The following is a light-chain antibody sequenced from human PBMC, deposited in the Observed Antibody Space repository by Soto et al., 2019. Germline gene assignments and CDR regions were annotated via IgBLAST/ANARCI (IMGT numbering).Light chain of an antibody. J-gene: IGKJ4*01. CDR2: GAS. Sequence: DIELTQSPSFLSASVGDRVTISCRASQGISDYLAWYQQKPGKAPKLLIYGASTLQSAVPSRFSGSASGTEFTLTISSLQPEDFATYFCQQFNAYPLTFGGGIKLEIK. CDR1: QGISDY. V-gene: IGKV1-9*01. CDR3: QQFNAYPLT.